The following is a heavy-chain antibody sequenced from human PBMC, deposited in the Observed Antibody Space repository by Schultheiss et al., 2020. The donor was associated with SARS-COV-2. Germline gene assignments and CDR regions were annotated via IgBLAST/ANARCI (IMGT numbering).Heavy chain of an antibody. CDR1: GYSISSGYY. Sequence: SETLSLTCAVSGYSISSGYYWGWIRQPPGKGLEWIGSIYHSGSTYYNPSLKSRVTISVDTSKNQFSLKLSSVTAADTAVYYCAREDSSRDYGSAFDIWGQGQWSPSPQ. D-gene: IGHD6-13*01. J-gene: IGHJ3*02. CDR2: IYHSGST. V-gene: IGHV4-38-2*02. CDR3: AREDSSRDYGSAFDI.